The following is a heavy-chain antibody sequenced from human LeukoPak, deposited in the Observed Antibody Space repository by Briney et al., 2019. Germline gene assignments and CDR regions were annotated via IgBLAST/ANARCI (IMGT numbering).Heavy chain of an antibody. CDR3: ARDLLGSGPDFDY. CDR1: GGSISSYY. D-gene: IGHD7-27*01. J-gene: IGHJ4*02. V-gene: IGHV4-59*01. Sequence: SETLSLTCTVSGGSISSYYWSWIRQPPGKGLEWIGYIYYSGSTNYNPSLKSRVTISVDTSKNQFSLKLSSVTAADTAVYYCARDLLGSGPDFDYWGQGTLVTVSS. CDR2: IYYSGST.